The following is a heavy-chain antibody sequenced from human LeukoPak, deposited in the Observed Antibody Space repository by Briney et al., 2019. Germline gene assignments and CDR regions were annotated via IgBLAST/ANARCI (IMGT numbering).Heavy chain of an antibody. V-gene: IGHV1-3*01. CDR1: GYTFTSYA. J-gene: IGHJ6*02. CDR3: AKTFLTAYDTYFYYYGLDV. Sequence: ASVKVSCKASGYTFTSYAMHWVRQAPGQRLEWMGWINAGNGNTKYSQKFQDRVTITADESTSTAYMELSSLRSEDTAVYYCAKTFLTAYDTYFYYYGLDVWGQGTPVTVSS. D-gene: IGHD3-9*01. CDR2: INAGNGNT.